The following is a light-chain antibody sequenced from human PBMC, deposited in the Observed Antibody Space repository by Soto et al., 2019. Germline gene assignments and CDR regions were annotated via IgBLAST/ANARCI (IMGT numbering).Light chain of an antibody. CDR2: EVS. CDR1: SSDVGSYNL. CDR3: CSYAGSSPWV. Sequence: QSVLTQPASVSGSPGQSITISCTGTSSDVGSYNLVSWYQQHPGKAPKLMIYEVSKRPSGVSNRFSGSKSGNTASLTISGLQAEDEADYYCCSYAGSSPWVFGGGTKPTVL. V-gene: IGLV2-23*02. J-gene: IGLJ3*02.